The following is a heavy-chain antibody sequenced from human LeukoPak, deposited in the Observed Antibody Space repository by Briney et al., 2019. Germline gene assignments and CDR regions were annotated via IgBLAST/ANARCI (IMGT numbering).Heavy chain of an antibody. V-gene: IGHV1-18*01. D-gene: IGHD2-2*01. CDR3: ASSSIVVPAAYYYMDV. CDR1: GYTFTSYG. J-gene: IGHJ6*03. Sequence: ASLKVSCKASGYTFTSYGISWGRRDPGQGLEWMGWISAYNGNTNYAQTLQGRVTMTTDTSTSTAYMELGSLRSDDTAVYYCASSSIVVPAAYYYMDVWGKGTTVTVSS. CDR2: ISAYNGNT.